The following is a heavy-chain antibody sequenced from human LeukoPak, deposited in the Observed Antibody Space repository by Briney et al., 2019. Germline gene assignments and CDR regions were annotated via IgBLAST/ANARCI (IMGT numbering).Heavy chain of an antibody. CDR3: AKAKTYYDFWSGYEIDY. Sequence: GGSLRLSCEASGFTFSSYGMHWVRQAPGKGLEWVALIRYDGSNKYYADSVKGRFTISRDNSKNTLYLQMNSLRAEDTAVYYCAKAKTYYDFWSGYEIDYWGQGTLVTVSS. J-gene: IGHJ4*02. V-gene: IGHV3-30*02. CDR2: IRYDGSNK. D-gene: IGHD3-3*01. CDR1: GFTFSSYG.